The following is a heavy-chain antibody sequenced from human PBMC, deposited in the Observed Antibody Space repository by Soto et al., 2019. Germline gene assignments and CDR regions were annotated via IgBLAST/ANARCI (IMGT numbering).Heavy chain of an antibody. D-gene: IGHD2-2*02. J-gene: IGHJ5*02. CDR1: GFTFSSYA. V-gene: IGHV3-64D*06. CDR3: SVVVVPAAILNWFDP. Sequence: GGSLRLSCSASGFTFSSYAMHWVRQAPGKGLEYVSAISSNGGSTYYADSVKGRFTISRDNSKNTLYLQMSSLRAEDTAVYYCSVVVVPAAILNWFDPCGQGTLVTVSS. CDR2: ISSNGGST.